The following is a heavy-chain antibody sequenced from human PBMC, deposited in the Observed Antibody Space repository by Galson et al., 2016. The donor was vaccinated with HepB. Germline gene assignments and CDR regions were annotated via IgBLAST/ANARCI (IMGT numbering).Heavy chain of an antibody. CDR1: GFNFGDYA. J-gene: IGHJ5*02. V-gene: IGHV3-49*03. D-gene: IGHD1-26*01. CDR3: TCPTGVSHIYYRWFDP. CDR2: IRSRVYGATT. Sequence: SLRLSCAASGFNFGDYAVSWFRQPPGKGLEWVSLIRSRVYGATTEYAASVRGRFTISRDDSKDIAYLHVPSLKTEDTALYYCTCPTGVSHIYYRWFDPWGQGTLVTVSS.